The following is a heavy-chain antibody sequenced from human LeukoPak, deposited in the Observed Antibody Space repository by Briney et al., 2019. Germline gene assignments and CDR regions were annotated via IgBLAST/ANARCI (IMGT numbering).Heavy chain of an antibody. CDR3: ARDWWFDP. J-gene: IGHJ5*02. CDR2: INNDGSYT. CDR1: GFTFSNYW. Sequence: GGSLRLSCVVSGFTFSNYWMHWVRQAPGKGLAWVSRINNDGSYTDYADSVKGRFTISRDNAKNTLYLQMNSLRAEDTAVYYCARDWWFDPWGLGTQVTVSS. V-gene: IGHV3-74*01.